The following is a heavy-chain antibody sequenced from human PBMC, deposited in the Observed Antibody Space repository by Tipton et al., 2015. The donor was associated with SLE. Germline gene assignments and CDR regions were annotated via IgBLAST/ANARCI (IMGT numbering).Heavy chain of an antibody. CDR2: INHSGST. CDR3: ARAGGRYGGGTGMDV. V-gene: IGHV4-34*01. J-gene: IGHJ6*02. Sequence: TLSLTCAVYGGSFSGYYWSWIRQPPGKGLEWIGEINHSGSTYYNPSLKSRVTISVDRSKNQFSLKLSSVTAADTAVYYCARAGGRYGGGTGMDVWGQGTTVTVSS. CDR1: GGSFSGYY. D-gene: IGHD3-16*01.